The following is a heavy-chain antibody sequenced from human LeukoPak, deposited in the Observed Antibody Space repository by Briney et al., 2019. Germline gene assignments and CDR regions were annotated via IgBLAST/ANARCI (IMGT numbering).Heavy chain of an antibody. CDR1: GDSISNGGYF. J-gene: IGHJ4*02. CDR2: VYYTGST. CDR3: ARGLPGARIPYHFDS. V-gene: IGHV4-31*03. Sequence: KPSQTLSLTCTVSGDSISNGGYFWSWIRQHPGKGLEWIGYVYYTGSTTYNPSLQSRVTISVDTSKNNFSLRLNSVTAADTAVYFCARGLPGARIPYHFDSWGQGTLVAVSS. D-gene: IGHD1-1*01.